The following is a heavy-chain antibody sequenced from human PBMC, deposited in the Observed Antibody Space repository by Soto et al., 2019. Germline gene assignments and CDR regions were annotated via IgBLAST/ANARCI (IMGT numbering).Heavy chain of an antibody. CDR1: GFTLSDYY. V-gene: IGHV3-11*01. CDR2: ISSRGTRD. J-gene: IGHJ6*03. D-gene: IGHD3-10*01. Sequence: QVQLVESGGGLVKPGGSLRLSCVASGFTLSDYYMSWIRQAPGKGLEWVSYISSRGTRDNYAVSVNGRFTVSSDNAKNSLFLQMNGLTAEATAVYYCVRRTMGNYYYVDVWGKGTTVTFSS. CDR3: VRRTMGNYYYVDV.